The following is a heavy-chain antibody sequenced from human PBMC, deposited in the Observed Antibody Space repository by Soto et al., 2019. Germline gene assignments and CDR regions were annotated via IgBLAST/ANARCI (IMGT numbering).Heavy chain of an antibody. J-gene: IGHJ4*02. CDR3: ARNGHYYGSGSYYHDY. Sequence: TSETLSLTCTVSGGSISSSSYYWGWIRQPPGKGLEWIGSIYYSGSTYYNPSLKSRVTISVDTSKNQCSLKLSSVTAADTAVYYCARNGHYYGSGSYYHDYWGQGTLVTVSS. V-gene: IGHV4-39*01. CDR1: GGSISSSSYY. CDR2: IYYSGST. D-gene: IGHD3-10*01.